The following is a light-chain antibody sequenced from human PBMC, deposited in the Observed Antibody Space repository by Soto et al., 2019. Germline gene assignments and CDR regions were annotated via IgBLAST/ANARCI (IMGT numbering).Light chain of an antibody. Sequence: QSVLTRPPSASGTPGQRVTISCSGSSSNIGSETVNWYQQVPGTAPKLLIYANNRRPSGDPDRFSVSKSGTSASLAIGGLQSEDEADYYCSAWDDSLKGWVFGGGTKLTVL. V-gene: IGLV1-44*01. CDR3: SAWDDSLKGWV. CDR1: SSNIGSET. CDR2: ANN. J-gene: IGLJ3*02.